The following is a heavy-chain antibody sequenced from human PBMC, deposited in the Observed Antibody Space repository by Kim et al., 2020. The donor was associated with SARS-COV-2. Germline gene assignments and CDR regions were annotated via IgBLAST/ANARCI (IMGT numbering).Heavy chain of an antibody. CDR2: INPNSGGT. J-gene: IGHJ6*02. CDR1: GYTFTGYY. CDR3: AREPMEDGFDWLLVGYYYGMDV. Sequence: ASVKVSCKASGYTFTGYYMHCVRQAPGQGLEWMGRINPNSGGTNYAQKFQGRVTMTRDTSISTAYMELSRLRSDDTAVYYCAREPMEDGFDWLLVGYYYGMDVWGQGTTVTVSS. D-gene: IGHD3-9*01. V-gene: IGHV1-2*06.